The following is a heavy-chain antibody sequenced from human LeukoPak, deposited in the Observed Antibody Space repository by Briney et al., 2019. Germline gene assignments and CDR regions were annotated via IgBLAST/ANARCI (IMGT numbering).Heavy chain of an antibody. D-gene: IGHD3-22*01. Sequence: AGGSLRLSCAASGFTFSSYSMNWVRQAPGKGLEWVSSISSSSSYIYYADSVKGRFTISRDNAKNSLYLQMDSLRAEDTAVYYCARGLNYYDIDYWGQGTLVTVSS. V-gene: IGHV3-21*01. J-gene: IGHJ4*02. CDR1: GFTFSSYS. CDR3: ARGLNYYDIDY. CDR2: ISSSSSYI.